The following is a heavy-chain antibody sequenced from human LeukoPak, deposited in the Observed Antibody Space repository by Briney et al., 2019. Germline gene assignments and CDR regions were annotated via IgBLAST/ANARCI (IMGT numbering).Heavy chain of an antibody. J-gene: IGHJ4*02. D-gene: IGHD1-26*01. CDR1: GGTFSSYA. CDR3: TRSAVVGAPGDFDY. V-gene: IGHV1-69*01. CDR2: IIPIFGTA. Sequence: SVKVSCKASGGTFSSYAISWVRQAPGQGLEWMGGIIPIFGTANYAQKFQGRVTITADESTSTAYMELSSLRSEDTALYYCTRSAVVGAPGDFDYWGQGTLVTVSS.